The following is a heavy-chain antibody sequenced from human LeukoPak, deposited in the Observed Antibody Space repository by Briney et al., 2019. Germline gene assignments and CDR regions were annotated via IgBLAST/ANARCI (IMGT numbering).Heavy chain of an antibody. CDR3: ARVSYSGYERVDAFDI. Sequence: SVKVSCKASGGTFSSYAICWVRQASGQGLEWIGGIIPIFGTANYAQKFQGRVTITTDESTSTAYMELSSLRSEDTAVYYCARVSYSGYERVDAFDIWGQGTMVTVSS. CDR2: IIPIFGTA. V-gene: IGHV1-69*05. J-gene: IGHJ3*02. D-gene: IGHD5-12*01. CDR1: GGTFSSYA.